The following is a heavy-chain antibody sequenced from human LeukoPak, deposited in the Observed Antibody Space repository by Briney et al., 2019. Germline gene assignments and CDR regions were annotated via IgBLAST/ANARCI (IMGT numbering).Heavy chain of an antibody. CDR2: INHSGST. D-gene: IGHD3-3*01. CDR1: GGSFSGYY. J-gene: IGHJ4*02. CDR3: ATRVTILFTTGHFDY. Sequence: SETLSLTCAVYGGSFSGYYWSWMRQPPGKGLEWIGEINHSGSTNYNPSLKSRVTISVDTSKNQFSLKLSSVTAADTAVYYCATRVTILFTTGHFDYWGQGTLVTVSS. V-gene: IGHV4-34*01.